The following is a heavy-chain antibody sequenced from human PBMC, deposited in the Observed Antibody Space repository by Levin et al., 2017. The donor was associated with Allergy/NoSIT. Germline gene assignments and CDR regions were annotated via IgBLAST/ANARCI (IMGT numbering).Heavy chain of an antibody. CDR1: GFTFGDYA. CDR3: TTALGYSGSDPHALDS. V-gene: IGHV3-49*03. D-gene: IGHD1-26*01. Sequence: SCTASGFTFGDYAMSWFRQAPGKGLEWVGLIRSKAYGGTTEYAASVKGRFTISRDDSKSIAYLQMNSLKTEDTAVYYCTTALGYSGSDPHALDSWGQGTMVTVSS. CDR2: IRSKAYGGTT. J-gene: IGHJ3*02.